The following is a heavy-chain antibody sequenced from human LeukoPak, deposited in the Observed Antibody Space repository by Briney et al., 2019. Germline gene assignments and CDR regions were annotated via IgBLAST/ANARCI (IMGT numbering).Heavy chain of an antibody. J-gene: IGHJ6*02. D-gene: IGHD2-2*01. CDR2: IYYSGST. V-gene: IGHV4-39*01. CDR1: GGSISSSSHY. CDR3: ARHDCITTTCYYFYGMDV. Sequence: SETLSLTCTVSGGSISSSSHYWGWIRQPPGKGPEWIGSIYYSGSTYYNPSLKSRITISVDTSKNQFSLKLSSVTATDTAVYYCARHDCITTTCYYFYGMDVWGQGTTVTVSS.